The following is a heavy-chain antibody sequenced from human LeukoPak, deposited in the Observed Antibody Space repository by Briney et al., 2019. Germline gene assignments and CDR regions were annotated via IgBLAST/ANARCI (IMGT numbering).Heavy chain of an antibody. J-gene: IGHJ4*02. CDR1: GGSFSNYY. Sequence: PSETLSLTCSVSGGSFSNYYWSWIRQPPGKGLEWIGYIYHSGSTDYNPFLKSRVTISVDTSKKQFSLKLSSVTAADTAVYYCARGVVLTGYPLDFWGRGTLVTVSS. CDR3: ARGVVLTGYPLDF. CDR2: IYHSGST. V-gene: IGHV4-59*01. D-gene: IGHD3-9*01.